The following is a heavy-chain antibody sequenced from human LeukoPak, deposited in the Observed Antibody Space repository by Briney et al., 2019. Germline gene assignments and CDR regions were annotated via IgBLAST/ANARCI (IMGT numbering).Heavy chain of an antibody. V-gene: IGHV5-10-1*01. CDR1: ASSFTSYW. CDR3: ASLEMATDY. J-gene: IGHJ4*02. CDR2: IDPSDSYT. D-gene: IGHD5-24*01. Sequence: GESLRISCKGSASSFTSYWISWVRQIPGKGLEWMGRIDPSDSYTNYSPSFQGRVTISADKSISTAYLQWASLKASDTAMYYCASLEMATDYWGQGTLVTVSS.